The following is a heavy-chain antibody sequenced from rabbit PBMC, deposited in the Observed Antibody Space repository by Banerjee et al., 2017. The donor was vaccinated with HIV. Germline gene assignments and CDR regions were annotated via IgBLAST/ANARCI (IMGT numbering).Heavy chain of an antibody. CDR1: GFSFSSGYD. CDR2: IGTGVGDT. CDR3: ARDTGSSFSSYGMDL. Sequence: QQLVESGGGLVKPGASLTLTCKASGFSFSSGYDMCWVRQAPGKGLEWIACIGTGVGDTYYANWAKGRFTISKTSSTTVTLQVTSLTAADTATYFCARDTGSSFSSYGMDLWGQGTLVTVS. D-gene: IGHD8-1*01. J-gene: IGHJ3*01. V-gene: IGHV1S40*01.